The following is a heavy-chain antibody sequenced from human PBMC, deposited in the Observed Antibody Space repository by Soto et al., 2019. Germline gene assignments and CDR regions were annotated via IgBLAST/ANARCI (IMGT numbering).Heavy chain of an antibody. CDR3: AKRRGAGGHFDY. J-gene: IGHJ4*02. V-gene: IGHV3-23*01. D-gene: IGHD2-15*01. Sequence: GGSLRLSCAASGFTFSSYAMGWVRQGPGKGLEWVAVVSIGGSTHYADSVRGRFTISRDNSKNTLSLQMNSLTAEDTAVYFCAKRRGAGGHFDYWGQGALVTVYS. CDR2: VSIGGST. CDR1: GFTFSSYA.